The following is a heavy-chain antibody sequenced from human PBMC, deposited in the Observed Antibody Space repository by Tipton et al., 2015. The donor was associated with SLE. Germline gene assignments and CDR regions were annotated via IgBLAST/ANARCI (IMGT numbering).Heavy chain of an antibody. CDR1: GDSISSDIHY. V-gene: IGHV4-39*07. J-gene: IGHJ4*02. CDR3: ASGRAVAGGDYFDY. Sequence: TLSLTCTVSGDSISSDIHYWGWIRQPPGKGLEWIGSVFYTGTTSYNSSVKSRVAISVDTSKNQFSLKLSSVTAADTAVYYCASGRAVAGGDYFDYWGQGTLVTVSS. D-gene: IGHD6-19*01. CDR2: VFYTGTT.